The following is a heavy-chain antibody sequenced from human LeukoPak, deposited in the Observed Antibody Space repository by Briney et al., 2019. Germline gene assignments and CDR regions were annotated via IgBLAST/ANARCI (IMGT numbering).Heavy chain of an antibody. CDR1: GGSISSSNW. V-gene: IGHV4-4*02. Sequence: PSGTLSLTCAVSGGSISSSNWWSWVRQPPGKGLEWIGSIYYSGSTYYNPSLKSRVTISADTSKNQFSLKLSSVTAADTAVYYCARQGQDGDYYFDYWGQGTLVTVSS. J-gene: IGHJ4*02. D-gene: IGHD4-17*01. CDR2: IYYSGST. CDR3: ARQGQDGDYYFDY.